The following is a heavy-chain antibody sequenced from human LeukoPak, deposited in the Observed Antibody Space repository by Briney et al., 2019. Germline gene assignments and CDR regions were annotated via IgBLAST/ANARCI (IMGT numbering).Heavy chain of an antibody. CDR2: IGGSGSST. J-gene: IGHJ5*02. CDR1: GFTFNSYA. Sequence: GGSLRLSCAASGFTFNSYAMNWVRQAPGKGLEWVSGIGGSGSSTYYADSVKGRFTISRDNSKNTLYLQMNSLRAEDTAVYYCAKGRHSSSTNWFDPWGQGTLVTVSS. V-gene: IGHV3-23*01. CDR3: AKGRHSSSTNWFDP. D-gene: IGHD6-6*01.